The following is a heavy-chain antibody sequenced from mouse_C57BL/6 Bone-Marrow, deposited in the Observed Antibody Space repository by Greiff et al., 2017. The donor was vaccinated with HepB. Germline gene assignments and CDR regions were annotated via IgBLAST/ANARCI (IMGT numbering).Heavy chain of an antibody. Sequence: EVKLVESGGGLVKPGGSLKLSCAASGFTFSDYGMHWVRQAPEKGLEWVAYISSGSSTIYYADKVKGRFTISRDNAKNTLFLQMTSLRSEDTAMYYCALLLGAYWGQGTLVTVSA. CDR3: ALLLGAY. CDR1: GFTFSDYG. V-gene: IGHV5-17*01. CDR2: ISSGSSTI. J-gene: IGHJ3*01. D-gene: IGHD1-1*01.